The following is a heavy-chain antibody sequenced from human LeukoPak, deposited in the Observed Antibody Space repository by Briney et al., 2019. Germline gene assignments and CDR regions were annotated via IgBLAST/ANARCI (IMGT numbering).Heavy chain of an antibody. J-gene: IGHJ5*02. CDR3: ARLSSHCGDYKVDP. CDR2: INPHSGKT. CDR1: GYPFSNYD. D-gene: IGHD4-17*01. V-gene: IGHV1-8*01. Sequence: ASVKVSCKTSGYPFSNYDINWVRQATGQGLEWMGWINPHSGKTGYAQKFQGRVTMTTDTSASTAYMELSSLRSEDTAVYYCARLSSHCGDYKVDPWGQGTLVTVSS.